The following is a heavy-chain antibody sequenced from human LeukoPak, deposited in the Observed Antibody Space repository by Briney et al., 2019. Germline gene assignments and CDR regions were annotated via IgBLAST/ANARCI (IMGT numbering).Heavy chain of an antibody. CDR3: ARSLAAAGTSAPVSVWFDP. J-gene: IGHJ5*02. CDR1: GGSFSGYY. D-gene: IGHD6-13*01. Sequence: SETLSLTCAVYGGSFSGYYWSWLRQPPGKGLEWIGEINHSGSTNYNPSLKSRITISVDTSKNQFSLKLSSVTAADTAVYYCARSLAAAGTSAPVSVWFDPWGQGTLVTVSS. V-gene: IGHV4-34*01. CDR2: INHSGST.